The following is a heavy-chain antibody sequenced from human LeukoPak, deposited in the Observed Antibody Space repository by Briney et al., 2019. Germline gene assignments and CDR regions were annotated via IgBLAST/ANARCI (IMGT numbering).Heavy chain of an antibody. CDR1: GGSIGSSTYY. V-gene: IGHV4-39*07. J-gene: IGHJ6*03. D-gene: IGHD1-1*01. Sequence: PSETLSLTCTVSGGSIGSSTYYWVWIRQPPGKGLEWIGSIYYNGDTYYSPSLQSRVSISVATSKNQFSLKLSSVTAADTAVYYCAGERLSYYYMDAWGKGTTVTVSS. CDR3: AGERLSYYYMDA. CDR2: IYYNGDT.